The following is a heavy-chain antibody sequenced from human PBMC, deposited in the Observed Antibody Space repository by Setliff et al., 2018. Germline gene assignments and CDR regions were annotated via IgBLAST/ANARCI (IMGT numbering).Heavy chain of an antibody. V-gene: IGHV1-8*03. J-gene: IGHJ6*03. CDR1: GYTFTSYD. CDR3: ARVKVIVGATPRTYYMDV. D-gene: IGHD1-26*01. Sequence: GASVKVSCKASGYTFTSYDINWVRQATGQGLEWMGWMNPNSGNTGYAQKFQGRVTITRNTSISTAYMELSSLRSEDTAVYYCARVKVIVGATPRTYYMDVWGKGTRVTV. CDR2: MNPNSGNT.